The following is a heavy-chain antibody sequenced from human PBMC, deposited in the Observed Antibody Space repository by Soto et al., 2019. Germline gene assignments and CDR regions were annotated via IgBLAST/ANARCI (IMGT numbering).Heavy chain of an antibody. CDR3: ARWVLDNLYSSGSIDP. D-gene: IGHD6-19*01. CDR2: ISAYNGNT. V-gene: IGHV1-18*01. CDR1: GYTFTSYG. Sequence: QVQLVQSGAEVKKPGASVKVSCKASGYTFTSYGISWVRQAPGQGLEWMGWISAYNGNTKDAQKLQGRVTMTTDTSTSTAYMELRSLRSDDTAVYYCARWVLDNLYSSGSIDPWGQGTLVAVSS. J-gene: IGHJ5*02.